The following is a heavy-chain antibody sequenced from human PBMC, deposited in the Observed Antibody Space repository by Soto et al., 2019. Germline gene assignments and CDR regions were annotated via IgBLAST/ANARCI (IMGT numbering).Heavy chain of an antibody. J-gene: IGHJ4*02. Sequence: KPSETLSLTCTVSGGSISSYYWSWIRQPAGKGLEWIGRIYTSGSTNYNPSLKSRVTMSVDTSKNQFSLKLSSVTAADTAVYYCARGGYYDFWSGYKGPEQFDYWGQGTLVTVSS. CDR3: ARGGYYDFWSGYKGPEQFDY. V-gene: IGHV4-4*07. D-gene: IGHD3-3*01. CDR1: GGSISSYY. CDR2: IYTSGST.